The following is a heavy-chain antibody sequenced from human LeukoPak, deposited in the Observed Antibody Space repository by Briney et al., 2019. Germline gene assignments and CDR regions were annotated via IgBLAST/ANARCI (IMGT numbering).Heavy chain of an antibody. CDR3: ARNTYYYDSSGYRPLDC. CDR1: GFTFSSYS. D-gene: IGHD3-22*01. Sequence: GGSLRLSCAASGFTFSSYSMNWVRQAPGKGLEWVSSISSSSSYIYYADSVKGRFTISRHNSKNTLYLQMNSLRAEDTAVYYCARNTYYYDSSGYRPLDCWGQGTLVTVSS. J-gene: IGHJ4*02. V-gene: IGHV3-21*04. CDR2: ISSSSSYI.